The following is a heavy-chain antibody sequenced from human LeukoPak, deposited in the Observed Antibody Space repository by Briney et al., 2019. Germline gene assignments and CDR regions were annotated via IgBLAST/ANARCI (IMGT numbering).Heavy chain of an antibody. CDR2: INHSGST. CDR1: GGSFSGYY. Sequence: SETLSLTCAVYGGSFSGYYWSWIRQPPGKGLEWIGEINHSGSTNYNPSLKSRVTISVDTSKNQFSLKLSPVTAADTAVYYCAREGGYYYDSSGYRKPSNFDYWGQGTLVTVSS. D-gene: IGHD3-22*01. CDR3: AREGGYYYDSSGYRKPSNFDY. J-gene: IGHJ4*02. V-gene: IGHV4-34*01.